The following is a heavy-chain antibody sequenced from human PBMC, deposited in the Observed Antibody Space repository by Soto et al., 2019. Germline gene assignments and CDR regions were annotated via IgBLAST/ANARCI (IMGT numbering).Heavy chain of an antibody. D-gene: IGHD4-17*01. CDR1: GGTFRTES. J-gene: IGHJ3*01. CDR3: ARGHEYGGNSDAFAV. V-gene: IGHV1-69*13. Sequence: QVHLVQSGAEVKKPGSSVKVSCKYSGGTFRTESINWVRQAPGQGLEWMGGILPFFGTADYAPRFQGRVTITADGVTTTAYMELSSLTSQDTAVYFCARGHEYGGNSDAFAVWGQGTMVTVSS. CDR2: ILPFFGTA.